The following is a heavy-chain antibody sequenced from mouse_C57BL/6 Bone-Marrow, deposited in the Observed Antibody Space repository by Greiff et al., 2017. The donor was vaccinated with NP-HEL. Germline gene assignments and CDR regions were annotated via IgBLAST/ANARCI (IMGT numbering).Heavy chain of an antibody. Sequence: EVKLVESGAELVRPGASVKLSCTASGFNIKDDYMHWVKQRPEQGLEWIGWIDPENGDTEYASKFQGKATITADTSSNTAYLQLSSLTSEDTAVYYCTTGYGSSLDYWGQGTTLTVSS. V-gene: IGHV14-4*01. CDR1: GFNIKDDY. CDR3: TTGYGSSLDY. D-gene: IGHD1-1*01. CDR2: IDPENGDT. J-gene: IGHJ2*01.